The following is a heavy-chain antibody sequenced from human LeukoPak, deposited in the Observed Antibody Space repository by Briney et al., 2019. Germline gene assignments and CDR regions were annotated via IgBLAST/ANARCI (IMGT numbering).Heavy chain of an antibody. V-gene: IGHV3-23*01. CDR3: AKYVTTGIARYFDP. CDR1: RFTLSSYV. J-gene: IGHJ5*02. Sequence: PGGSLRLSCVASRFTLSSYVMNWVRQAPGKGLEWVSTIGARGETTDYADSVKGRFTISRDNPKNTLYVQMNSLRAWTVAKYYCAKYVTTGIARYFDPWGQGTLITVSS. CDR2: IGARGETT. D-gene: IGHD1-1*01.